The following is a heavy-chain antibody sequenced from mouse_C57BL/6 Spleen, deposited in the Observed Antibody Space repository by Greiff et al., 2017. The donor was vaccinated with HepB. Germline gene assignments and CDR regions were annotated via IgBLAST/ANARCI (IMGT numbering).Heavy chain of an antibody. D-gene: IGHD2-1*01. CDR2: IYPSDSET. J-gene: IGHJ3*01. Sequence: QVQLQQPGAELVRPGSSVKLSCKASGYTFTSYWMDWVKQRPGQGLEWIGNIYPSDSETHYNQKFKDKATLTVDKSSSTANMQLSSLTSEDSAVYYCARSTGNYAWFAYWGQGTLVTVSA. CDR1: GYTFTSYW. CDR3: ARSTGNYAWFAY. V-gene: IGHV1-61*01.